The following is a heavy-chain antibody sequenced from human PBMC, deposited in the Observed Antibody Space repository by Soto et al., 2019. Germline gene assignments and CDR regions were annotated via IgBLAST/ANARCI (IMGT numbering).Heavy chain of an antibody. Sequence: EVQLVESGGGLVQPGGSLRLSCAASGFTFSSYWMSWVRQAPGKGLEWVANIKQDGSEKYYVDFVKGRFTISRDNAKNSLYLQMNSLRAEDTAVYYCAASTVVAAGRGAFDIWGQGTMVTVSS. D-gene: IGHD2-15*01. CDR2: IKQDGSEK. V-gene: IGHV3-7*01. CDR1: GFTFSSYW. J-gene: IGHJ3*02. CDR3: AASTVVAAGRGAFDI.